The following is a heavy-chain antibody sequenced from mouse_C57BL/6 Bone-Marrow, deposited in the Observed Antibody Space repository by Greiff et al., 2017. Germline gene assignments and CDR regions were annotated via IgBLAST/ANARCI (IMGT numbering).Heavy chain of an antibody. CDR2: IDPENGAT. V-gene: IGHV14-4*01. CDR1: GFNIKDDY. J-gene: IGHJ3*01. D-gene: IGHD2-4*01. CDR3: TSYDYDGAWFAY. Sequence: EVQLQQSGAELVRPGASVKLSCTASGFNIKDDYMHWVKQRPDQGLGWIGWIDPENGATEYASKFQGKATITEDPSSNTAYLQLSSLPSEDTAVHYWTSYDYDGAWFAYWGQGTLVTDYA.